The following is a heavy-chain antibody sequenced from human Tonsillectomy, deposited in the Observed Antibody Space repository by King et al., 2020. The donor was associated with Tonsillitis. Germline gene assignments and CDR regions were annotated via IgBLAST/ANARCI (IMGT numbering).Heavy chain of an antibody. D-gene: IGHD7-27*01. CDR1: GFTFTNYA. CDR3: SKDLGEPNWGEGDAFDI. J-gene: IGHJ3*02. Sequence: VQLVESGGGLVQPGGCLRLSCAASGFTFTNYAMSWVRRAPGKGLEWGLGISGSGGGTHYAESVKGRFTISRENSQNKLYLQMNSRRAEDTDGYYCSKDLGEPNWGEGDAFDIWGQGTKVTVSS. CDR2: ISGSGGGT. V-gene: IGHV3-23*04.